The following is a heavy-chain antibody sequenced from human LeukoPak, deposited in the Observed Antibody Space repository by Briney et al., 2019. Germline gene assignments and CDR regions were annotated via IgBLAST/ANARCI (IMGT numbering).Heavy chain of an antibody. CDR1: GFTFSSYS. J-gene: IGHJ5*02. V-gene: IGHV3-48*01. Sequence: PGGSLRLSCAASGFTFSSYSMNWVRQAPGKGLEWVSYISSSSSTIYYADSVKGRFTISRDNAKNSLYLQMNSLRAEDTAVYYCARVRTAIYGDYGNNWFDPWGQGTLVTVSS. CDR3: ARVRTAIYGDYGNNWFDP. CDR2: ISSSSSTI. D-gene: IGHD4-17*01.